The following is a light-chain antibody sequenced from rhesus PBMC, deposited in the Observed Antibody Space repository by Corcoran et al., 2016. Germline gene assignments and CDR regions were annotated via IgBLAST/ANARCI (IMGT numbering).Light chain of an antibody. CDR1: QSVSSH. Sequence: EIVMTQSPATLALSPGDKATLSCRASQSVSSHFAWYQQKPGEAPRLLIYGASSRAPGIPDRFSGSGSGTEFTLNIGSLEPEDVGVYFCLQSNNWPYSFGQGTKVEIK. CDR3: LQSNNWPYS. J-gene: IGKJ2*01. CDR2: GAS. V-gene: IGKV3-24*04.